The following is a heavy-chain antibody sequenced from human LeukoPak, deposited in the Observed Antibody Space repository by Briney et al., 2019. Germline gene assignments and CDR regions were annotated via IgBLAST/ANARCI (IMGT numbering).Heavy chain of an antibody. D-gene: IGHD3-16*02. CDR3: ARVLPYDYVWGSYRYNRGGFDS. V-gene: IGHV4-34*01. Sequence: SETLSLTCAVFGGSFSGYYWNWIRQSPGKGLEWIGEINHSGGTNYSPSLKSRVTISVDTSKNQLSLKLSSVTAADTAVYYCARVLPYDYVWGSYRYNRGGFDSWGQGTLVTVSS. J-gene: IGHJ4*02. CDR1: GGSFSGYY. CDR2: INHSGGT.